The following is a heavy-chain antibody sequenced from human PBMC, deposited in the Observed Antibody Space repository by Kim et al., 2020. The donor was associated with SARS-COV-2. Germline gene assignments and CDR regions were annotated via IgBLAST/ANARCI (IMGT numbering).Heavy chain of an antibody. D-gene: IGHD3-10*01. CDR3: AKDGGYYGSGSYYNV. Sequence: GGSLRLSCAASGFTFGSYAMSWVRQAPGKGLAWVSVISGSGGSTYYADSVKGRFTTSRDNSKNTLYLQMNSLRAEDTAVYYCAKDGGYYGSGSYYNVWGQGTLVTVSS. J-gene: IGHJ4*02. CDR1: GFTFGSYA. V-gene: IGHV3-23*01. CDR2: ISGSGGST.